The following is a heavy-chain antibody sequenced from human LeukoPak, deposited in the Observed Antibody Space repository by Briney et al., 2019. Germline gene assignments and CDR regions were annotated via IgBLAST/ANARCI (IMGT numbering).Heavy chain of an antibody. CDR3: ARQVDYGSGSYYWFDP. Sequence: SETLSLTCTVSGGSISSYYWSWSRQPPGKGLEWIGDIYYSGSTNYNPSLKSRVTISVDTSKNQFSLKLSSVTAADTAVYYCARQVDYGSGSYYWFDPWGQGTLVTVSS. V-gene: IGHV4-59*08. CDR2: IYYSGST. CDR1: GGSISSYY. D-gene: IGHD3-10*01. J-gene: IGHJ5*02.